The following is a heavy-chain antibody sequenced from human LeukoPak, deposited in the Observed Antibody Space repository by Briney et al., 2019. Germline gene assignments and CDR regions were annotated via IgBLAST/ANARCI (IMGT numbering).Heavy chain of an antibody. Sequence: SETLSLTCTVSGGSINGYFCTWLRQSAGAGLECIGRIHTSGTTYYNPSFKSRVSMSVDTSNNKFSLRLNSVSAADTAVYYCARDPAGHGRYFDYWGQGALVTVSS. CDR2: IHTSGTT. CDR3: ARDPAGHGRYFDY. D-gene: IGHD1-14*01. CDR1: GGSINGYF. J-gene: IGHJ4*02. V-gene: IGHV4-4*07.